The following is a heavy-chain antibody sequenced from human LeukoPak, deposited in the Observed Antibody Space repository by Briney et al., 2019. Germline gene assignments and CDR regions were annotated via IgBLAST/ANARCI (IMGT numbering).Heavy chain of an antibody. J-gene: IGHJ4*02. CDR1: GFPFSSYS. CDR3: ARSIPYGTTWYGRSDY. V-gene: IGHV3-7*03. Sequence: GGSLRLSCAASGFPFSSYSMTWVRQAPGKGLEWVANIKPDGTTKFYVDSVKGRFTISGDNALNSLYLQMNSLRAEDTAIYYCARSIPYGTTWYGRSDYWGQGTPVTVSS. D-gene: IGHD6-13*01. CDR2: IKPDGTTK.